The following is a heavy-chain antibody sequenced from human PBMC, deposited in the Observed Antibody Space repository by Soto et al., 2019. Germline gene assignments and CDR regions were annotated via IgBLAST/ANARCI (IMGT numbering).Heavy chain of an antibody. CDR3: ARSFPYVCSGGASYKDY. V-gene: IGHV4-59*01. D-gene: IGHD2-15*01. CDR1: GDSIGSYY. CDR2: IYDSGSN. Sequence: SETLSLTCTVSGDSIGSYYWSWIRQPPGKGLEWIGYIYDSGSNHYNPSLKSRVTISEDTSKNQFSLKLSSVTAADTAVYYCARSFPYVCSGGASYKDYSGQGTLVTVSS. J-gene: IGHJ4*02.